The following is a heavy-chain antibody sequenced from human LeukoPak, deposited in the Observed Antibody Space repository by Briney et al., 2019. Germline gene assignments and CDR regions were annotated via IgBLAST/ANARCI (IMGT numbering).Heavy chain of an antibody. CDR1: GFTFSSYA. CDR2: ISYDGSNK. Sequence: GRSLRLSCAASGFTFSSYAMHWVRQAPGKGLEWVAVISYDGSNKYYADSVKGRFTISRDNSKNTLYLQMNSLRAEDTAVYYCARRGILWGGQGTLVTVSS. J-gene: IGHJ4*02. D-gene: IGHD2/OR15-2a*01. V-gene: IGHV3-30*04. CDR3: ARRGILW.